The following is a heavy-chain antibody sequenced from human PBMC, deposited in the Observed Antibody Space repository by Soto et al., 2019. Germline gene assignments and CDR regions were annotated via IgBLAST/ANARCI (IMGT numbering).Heavy chain of an antibody. CDR1: GGTFNKYS. V-gene: IGHV1-69*13. J-gene: IGHJ4*02. CDR2: IIPLFATP. D-gene: IGHD3-22*01. Sequence: ASVKVSCKASGGTFNKYSIDWVRQAPGQGPEWVGGIIPLFATPNYAQKFQGRVTITADEVTNTVYMDLRSLTSEDTGVYYCARQVDHDRSGYYYAYWGQGTQVTVSS. CDR3: ARQVDHDRSGYYYAY.